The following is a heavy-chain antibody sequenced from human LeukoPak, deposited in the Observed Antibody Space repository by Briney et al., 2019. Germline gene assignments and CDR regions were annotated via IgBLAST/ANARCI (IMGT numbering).Heavy chain of an antibody. V-gene: IGHV4-59*08. CDR2: IYYSGST. Sequence: SETLSLTCTVSGGSISSYYWSWIRQPPGKGLERIGYIYYSGSTYYNPSLKSRVTISVDTSKNQFSLKLSSVTAADTAVYYCASYLYGSGSYIQHWGQGTLVTVSS. CDR1: GGSISSYY. CDR3: ASYLYGSGSYIQH. D-gene: IGHD3-10*01. J-gene: IGHJ1*01.